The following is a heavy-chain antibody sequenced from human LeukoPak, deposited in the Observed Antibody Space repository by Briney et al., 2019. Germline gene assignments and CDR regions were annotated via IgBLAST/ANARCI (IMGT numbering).Heavy chain of an antibody. CDR2: IYTSGST. J-gene: IGHJ6*04. Sequence: TSETLSRTCTVSGGSISSGTYYWSWIRQPAGKGLEWIGRIYTSGSTNYNPSLKSRVTISVDTSKNQFSLKLSSVTAADTAVYYCARCQYYYGSGRYYQGFLRGPPDVWGKGTTVTISS. D-gene: IGHD3-10*01. CDR1: GGSISSGTYY. CDR3: ARCQYYYGSGRYYQGFLRGPPDV. V-gene: IGHV4-61*02.